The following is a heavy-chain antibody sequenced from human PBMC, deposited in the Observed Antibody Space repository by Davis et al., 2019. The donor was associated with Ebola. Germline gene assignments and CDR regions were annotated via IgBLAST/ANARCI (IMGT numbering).Heavy chain of an antibody. CDR2: INPNSGGT. CDR1: GYTFTGYY. J-gene: IGHJ6*02. CDR3: ARDRGSSFGYYYYGMDV. D-gene: IGHD6-13*01. V-gene: IGHV1-2*02. Sequence: ASVKVSCKASGYTFTGYYMHWVRQAPGQGLEWMGWINPNSGGTNYAQKFQGRVTMTRDTSISTAYMELSRLRSDDTAVYYCARDRGSSFGYYYYGMDVWGQGTTVTVSS.